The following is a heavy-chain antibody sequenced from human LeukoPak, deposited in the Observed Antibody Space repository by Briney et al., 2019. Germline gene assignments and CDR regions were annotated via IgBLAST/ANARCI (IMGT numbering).Heavy chain of an antibody. CDR3: AREREGYHFGMDV. V-gene: IGHV4-59*01. Sequence: SETLSLTCTVSGGSISSYYWSWIRQPPGKGLEGIGYIYYSGRTNYNHSLKSRVTISVDTSKNQFSLKLSSVTAADTAVYYCAREREGYHFGMDVWGQGTTVTVSS. D-gene: IGHD2-2*01. CDR1: GGSISSYY. CDR2: IYYSGRT. J-gene: IGHJ6*02.